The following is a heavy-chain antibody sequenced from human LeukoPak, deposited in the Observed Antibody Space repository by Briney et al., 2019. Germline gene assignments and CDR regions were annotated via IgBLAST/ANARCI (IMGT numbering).Heavy chain of an antibody. V-gene: IGHV1-8*01. J-gene: IGHJ6*02. CDR1: GYTFTSYD. Sequence: GASVKVSCKASGYTFTSYDINWVRQATGQGLEWMGWMNPNRGNTGYAQKFQGRVTMTRNTSISTAERERSSRISQDTAVYYCARGVRKADVWVQGTTVTVSS. CDR3: ARGVRKADV. CDR2: MNPNRGNT.